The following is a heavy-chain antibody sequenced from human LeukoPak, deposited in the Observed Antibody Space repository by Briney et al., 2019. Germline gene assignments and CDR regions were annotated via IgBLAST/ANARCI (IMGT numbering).Heavy chain of an antibody. Sequence: SETLSLTCTVSGGSISSYYWSWIRQPPGKGLEWIGYIYYSGSTNYNPSLKSRVTISVDTSKNQFSLKLSSVTAADTAVYYCARENGSGSYFGFIDYWGQGTLVTVSS. CDR2: IYYSGST. CDR3: ARENGSGSYFGFIDY. D-gene: IGHD3-10*01. CDR1: GGSISSYY. J-gene: IGHJ4*02. V-gene: IGHV4-59*12.